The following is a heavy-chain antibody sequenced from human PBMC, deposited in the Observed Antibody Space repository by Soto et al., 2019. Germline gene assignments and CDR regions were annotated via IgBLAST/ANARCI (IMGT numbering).Heavy chain of an antibody. V-gene: IGHV1-8*01. J-gene: IGHJ4*02. Sequence: ASVKVSCKASGYTFTSFDINWVRQATGQELEWMGWMNPNSGNTGYAQKFQGRVTMTRNTSISTAYMELSSLRSEDTAVYYCARAYTWGVAVAGTWGQGTLVTVSS. CDR2: MNPNSGNT. CDR3: ARAYTWGVAVAGT. CDR1: GYTFTSFD. D-gene: IGHD6-19*01.